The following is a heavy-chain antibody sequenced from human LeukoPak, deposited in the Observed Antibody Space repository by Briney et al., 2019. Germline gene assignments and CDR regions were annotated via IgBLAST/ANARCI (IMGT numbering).Heavy chain of an antibody. D-gene: IGHD5-24*01. CDR3: ARDPLRWLQNNYYYYYMDV. CDR1: GFTFSSYG. J-gene: IGHJ6*03. CDR2: ISSTSRTI. Sequence: GGSLRLSCATSGFTFSSYGMNWVRQAPGKGLEWVSYISSTSRTIYDADSVKGRFTISRDNAKNSLYLQMNSLRDENTAVYYCARDPLRWLQNNYYYYYMDVWGKGTTVTVSS. V-gene: IGHV3-48*02.